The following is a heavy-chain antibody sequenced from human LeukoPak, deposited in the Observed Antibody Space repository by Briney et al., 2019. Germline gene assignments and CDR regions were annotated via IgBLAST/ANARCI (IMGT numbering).Heavy chain of an antibody. Sequence: GASVKVSCTSSGGTFSIYAISWVRQAPGQGLVWMGRIIPILGIANYAQKFQGRVTITADKSTSTAYMELSSLRSEDTAVYYCAREARDTYSSGYYGMDVWGQGTTVTVSS. J-gene: IGHJ6*02. V-gene: IGHV1-69*04. D-gene: IGHD6-19*01. CDR2: IIPILGIA. CDR1: GGTFSIYA. CDR3: AREARDTYSSGYYGMDV.